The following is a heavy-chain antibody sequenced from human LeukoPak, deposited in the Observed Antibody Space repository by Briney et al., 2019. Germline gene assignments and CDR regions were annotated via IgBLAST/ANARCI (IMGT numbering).Heavy chain of an antibody. CDR3: ARESRPVQKAFDY. CDR1: GFTFSSYS. V-gene: IGHV3-21*01. CDR2: ISSSSSYI. J-gene: IGHJ4*02. D-gene: IGHD1-1*01. Sequence: GGSLRLSCAASGFTFSSYSMNWVRQAPGKGLEWVSSISSSSSYIYYADSVKGRFTISRDNAKNSLYLQMNSLRAEDTAVYYCARESRPVQKAFDYWGQGTLVTVSS.